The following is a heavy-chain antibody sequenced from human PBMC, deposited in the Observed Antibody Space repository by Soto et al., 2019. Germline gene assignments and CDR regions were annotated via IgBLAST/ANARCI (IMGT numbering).Heavy chain of an antibody. CDR1: GFTFRNYD. CDR3: ARTDRVFYGLDV. CDR2: ISAAGDP. Sequence: EVQLVESGGGLVQPGGSLRLSCEASGFTFRNYDMHWVRQGTGKGLEWVSGISAAGDPDYADSVEGRFTISRENAQNSFLLQMNSLRVGDTAVYYCARTDRVFYGLDVWGQGTKVIVSS. V-gene: IGHV3-13*05. J-gene: IGHJ6*02.